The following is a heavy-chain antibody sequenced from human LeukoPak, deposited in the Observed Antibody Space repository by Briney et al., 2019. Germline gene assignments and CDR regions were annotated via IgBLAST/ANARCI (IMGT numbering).Heavy chain of an antibody. CDR3: ARAPYSSGNRFDY. CDR1: GGTFSIYA. D-gene: IGHD6-19*01. J-gene: IGHJ4*02. V-gene: IGHV1-69*13. Sequence: SVKVSCTASGGTFSIYAISWVRQAPGQGLEWMGGIIPIFGTANYAQKFQGRVTITADESTSTAYMELSSLRSEDTAVYYCARAPYSSGNRFDYWGQGTLVTVSS. CDR2: IIPIFGTA.